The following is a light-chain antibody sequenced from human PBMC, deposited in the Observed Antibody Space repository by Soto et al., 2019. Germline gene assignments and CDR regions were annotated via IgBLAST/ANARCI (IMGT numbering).Light chain of an antibody. CDR3: RQYNTWWT. CDR2: DAS. V-gene: IGKV3-15*01. CDR1: QNVTNS. J-gene: IGKJ1*01. Sequence: EIVVTQSPATLSLSPGERATLSCRASQNVTNSVGWYQQKAGQAPSLLIYDASTRAAGIPDRFSGSGSGTEFALTISSLQTEDFAVYFCRQYNTWWTFGQGTKVQIK.